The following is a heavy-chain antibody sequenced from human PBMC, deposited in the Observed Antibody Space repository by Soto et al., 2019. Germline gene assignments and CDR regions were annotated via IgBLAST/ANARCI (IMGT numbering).Heavy chain of an antibody. CDR3: TTAAALG. Sequence: EVQLVESGGGLVKPGGSLRLSCAASGFTFSNTWMSWVRQAPGKGLEWVGRIKSETDGGTTDYAAPVKGRFTISRDDSKNTLYLPMNSLKTEDAAVYYCTTAAALGWGQGTLVTVSS. CDR1: GFTFSNTW. V-gene: IGHV3-15*01. CDR2: IKSETDGGTT. J-gene: IGHJ4*02. D-gene: IGHD6-13*01.